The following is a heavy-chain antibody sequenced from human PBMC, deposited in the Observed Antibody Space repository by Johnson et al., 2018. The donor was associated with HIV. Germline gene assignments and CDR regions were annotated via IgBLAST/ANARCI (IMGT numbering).Heavy chain of an antibody. Sequence: VQLVESGGGLIQPGGSLRLSCAASGFTVSSNYMSWVRQAPGKGLEWVSLIYSGGTTYYADSVKGRFTISRDDSKYIAYLQMNSLKTEDTAVYYCTREGDYSYVDAFDMWGQGTMVTVSS. CDR1: GFTVSSNY. CDR2: IYSGGTT. D-gene: IGHD2-21*01. J-gene: IGHJ3*02. CDR3: TREGDYSYVDAFDM. V-gene: IGHV3-53*01.